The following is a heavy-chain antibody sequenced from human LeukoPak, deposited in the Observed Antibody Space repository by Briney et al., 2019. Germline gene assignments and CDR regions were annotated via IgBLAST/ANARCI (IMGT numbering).Heavy chain of an antibody. Sequence: GGFLRLSGAASGFTFSSYSMNWVRQAPGKGLEWVSSISSSSSYIYYADSVKGRFTISRDNAKNSLYLQMNSLRAEDTAVYYCAREIWSFLQGSPTRDAFDIWGQGTMVTVSS. CDR3: AREIWSFLQGSPTRDAFDI. V-gene: IGHV3-21*01. J-gene: IGHJ3*02. CDR2: ISSSSSYI. CDR1: GFTFSSYS. D-gene: IGHD1-26*01.